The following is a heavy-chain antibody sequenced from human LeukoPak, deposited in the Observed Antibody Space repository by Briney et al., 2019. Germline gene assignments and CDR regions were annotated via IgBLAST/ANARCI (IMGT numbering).Heavy chain of an antibody. CDR2: INQGGSEK. V-gene: IGHV3-7*01. D-gene: IGHD3-3*01. Sequence: GGSLRLSCEASGFNFSDYWMTWVRQAPGKGLEWVANINQGGSEKYYVDSVKGRFTISKSNAKNSLYLQMNSLRVEDTAVYYCARGFGVVRVNWFDSWGQGTLVTVSS. CDR1: GFNFSDYW. CDR3: ARGFGVVRVNWFDS. J-gene: IGHJ5*01.